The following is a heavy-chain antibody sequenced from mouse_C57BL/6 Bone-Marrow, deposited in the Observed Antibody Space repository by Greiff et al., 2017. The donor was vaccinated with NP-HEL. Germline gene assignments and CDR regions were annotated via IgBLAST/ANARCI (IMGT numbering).Heavy chain of an antibody. D-gene: IGHD1-1*01. Sequence: EVQGVESGGDLVKPGGSLKLSCAASGFTFSSYGMSWVRQTPDKRLEWVATISSGGSYTYYPDSVKGRFTISRDNAKNTLYLQMSSLKSEDTAMYYCASLTTVVATDAMDYWGQGTSVTVSS. CDR1: GFTFSSYG. V-gene: IGHV5-6*01. J-gene: IGHJ4*01. CDR2: ISSGGSYT. CDR3: ASLTTVVATDAMDY.